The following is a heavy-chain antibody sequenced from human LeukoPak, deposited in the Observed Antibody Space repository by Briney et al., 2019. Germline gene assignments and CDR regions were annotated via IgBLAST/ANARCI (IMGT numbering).Heavy chain of an antibody. CDR2: VDPEDGET. Sequence: ASVEVSCKVSGYTFTDYYMHWVPQAPGKGLEWMGLVDPEDGETIYAEKFQGRVTITADTSTDTAYMELSSLRSEDTAVYYCATVDYYDSSGLDYWGQGTLVAVSS. CDR3: ATVDYYDSSGLDY. V-gene: IGHV1-69-2*01. J-gene: IGHJ4*02. CDR1: GYTFTDYY. D-gene: IGHD3-22*01.